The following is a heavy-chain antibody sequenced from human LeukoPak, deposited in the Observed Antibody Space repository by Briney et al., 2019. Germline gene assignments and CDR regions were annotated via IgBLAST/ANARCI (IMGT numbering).Heavy chain of an antibody. Sequence: SETLSLTCTVFGGSISSYYWSWIRQPAGKGLEWIGRIYTSGSTNYNPSLKSRVTMSVGTSKNQFSLKLSSVTAADTAVYYCARAYYDSSVLSYYYGMDVWGQGTTVTVSS. D-gene: IGHD3-22*01. CDR1: GGSISSYY. J-gene: IGHJ6*02. CDR3: ARAYYDSSVLSYYYGMDV. CDR2: IYTSGST. V-gene: IGHV4-4*07.